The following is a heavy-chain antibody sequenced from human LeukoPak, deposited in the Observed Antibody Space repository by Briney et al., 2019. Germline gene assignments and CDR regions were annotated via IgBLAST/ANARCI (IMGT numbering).Heavy chain of an antibody. CDR2: INHSGST. Sequence: SETLSLTCAVYGGSFSGYYWSWIRQPPGKGLEWIGEINHSGSTNYNPSLKSRVTISVDTSKNQFSLRLSSVTAADTAVYYCARLMGRDWYFDLWGRGTLVTVSS. D-gene: IGHD2-8*01. CDR3: ARLMGRDWYFDL. CDR1: GGSFSGYY. J-gene: IGHJ2*01. V-gene: IGHV4-34*01.